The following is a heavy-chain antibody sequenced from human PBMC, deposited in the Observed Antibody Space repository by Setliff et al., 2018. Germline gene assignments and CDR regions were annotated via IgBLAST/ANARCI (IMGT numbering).Heavy chain of an antibody. CDR2: IYTRGST. V-gene: IGHV4-61*09. D-gene: IGHD3-10*01. Sequence: PSETLSLTCTVSGDSITSGSYYWSWIRQPAGKGLEWIGQIYTRGSTNENPSLKSRVTISVDTSKNQVSLRLTSVTAAHTAIYYCAKATGFGELFIWGQGTVVTVSS. CDR3: AKATGFGELFI. J-gene: IGHJ4*02. CDR1: GDSITSGSYY.